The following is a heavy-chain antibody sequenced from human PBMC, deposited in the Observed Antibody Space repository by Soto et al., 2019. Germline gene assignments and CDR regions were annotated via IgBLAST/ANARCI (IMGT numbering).Heavy chain of an antibody. CDR2: ISGSGGST. Sequence: PGGSLRLSCAASGFTFSSYAMSWVRQAPGKGLEWVSAISGSGGSTYYADSVKGRFTISRDNSKNTLYLQMNSLRAEDTAVYYCAKDSSAYCGGDCSQSLLTPFDYWGQGTLVTVSS. J-gene: IGHJ4*02. D-gene: IGHD2-21*02. CDR3: AKDSSAYCGGDCSQSLLTPFDY. CDR1: GFTFSSYA. V-gene: IGHV3-23*01.